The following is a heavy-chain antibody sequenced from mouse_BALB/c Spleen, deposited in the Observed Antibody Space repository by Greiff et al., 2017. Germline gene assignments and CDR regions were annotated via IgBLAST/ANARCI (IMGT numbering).Heavy chain of an antibody. CDR2: IDPSDSET. J-gene: IGHJ3*01. CDR1: GYSFTSYW. Sequence: VKLMESGPQLVRPGASVKISCKASGYSFTSYWLHWVKQRPGQGLEWIGMIDPSDSETRLTQKFKDKATLTVDKSSSTAYMQLSSPTSEDSAVYYCAREGDDYDGAWFAYWGQGTLVTVAA. CDR3: AREGDDYDGAWFAY. D-gene: IGHD2-4*01. V-gene: IGHV1S126*01.